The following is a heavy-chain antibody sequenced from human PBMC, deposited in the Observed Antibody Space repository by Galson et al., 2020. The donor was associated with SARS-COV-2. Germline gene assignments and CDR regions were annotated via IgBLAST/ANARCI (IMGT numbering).Heavy chain of an antibody. Sequence: GGSLRLSCAASGFTFSSYEMNWVRQAPGKGLEWVSYISSSGSTIYYADSVKGRFTISRDNAKNSLYLQMNSLRAEDTAVYYCAVGDMDHYYYGMDVWGQGTTVTVSS. CDR2: ISSSGSTI. V-gene: IGHV3-48*03. J-gene: IGHJ6*02. CDR1: GFTFSSYE. CDR3: AVGDMDHYYYGMDV. D-gene: IGHD2-15*01.